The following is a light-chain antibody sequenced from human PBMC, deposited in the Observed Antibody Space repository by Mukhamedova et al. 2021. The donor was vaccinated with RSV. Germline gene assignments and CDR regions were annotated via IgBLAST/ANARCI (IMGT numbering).Light chain of an antibody. CDR3: QQFGDFAP. J-gene: IGKJ4*01. CDR2: NAS. Sequence: WYQRRVHGKAPKVLIFNASSLKTGVPSRFSGSGSGTEFSLTLISLQPDDFATYYCQQFGDFAPFGGVTQVEVK. V-gene: IGKV1-13*02.